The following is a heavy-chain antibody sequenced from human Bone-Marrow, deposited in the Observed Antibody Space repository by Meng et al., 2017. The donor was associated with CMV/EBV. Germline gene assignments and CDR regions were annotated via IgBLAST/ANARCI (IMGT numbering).Heavy chain of an antibody. V-gene: IGHV3-30*04. J-gene: IGHJ4*02. CDR2: IPYDGSNK. Sequence: GESLKISCAASGFTFSSYAMHWVRQAPGKGLEWVAVIPYDGSNKYYADSVKGRFTISRDNSKNTLYLQMNSLRAEDTAVYYCARDLKDSSGWYYFDYWGQGTLVTVSS. CDR3: ARDLKDSSGWYYFDY. CDR1: GFTFSSYA. D-gene: IGHD6-19*01.